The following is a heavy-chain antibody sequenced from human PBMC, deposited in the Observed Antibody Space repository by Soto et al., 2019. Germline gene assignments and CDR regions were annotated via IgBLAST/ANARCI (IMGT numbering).Heavy chain of an antibody. CDR3: ATKVRVTNYLYYGMDV. CDR1: GFTFNTSG. D-gene: IGHD2-21*02. J-gene: IGHJ6*02. V-gene: IGHV3-30*03. Sequence: PGGSLRLSCAASGFTFNTSGIHWVRQAPGKGLEWVAVIAFDGSQQFYGDSVRGRFSISRDNSKNTLFLEMKSLTPEDTAVYYCATKVRVTNYLYYGMDVWGQGTTVTVSS. CDR2: IAFDGSQQ.